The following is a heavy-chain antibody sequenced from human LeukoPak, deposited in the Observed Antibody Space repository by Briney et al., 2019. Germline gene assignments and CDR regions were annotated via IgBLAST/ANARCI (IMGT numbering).Heavy chain of an antibody. J-gene: IGHJ4*02. V-gene: IGHV3-48*03. CDR3: ARKELGDFDY. CDR1: GFTFSSYE. CDR2: ISSGGDTM. Sequence: PGGSLRLSCAASGFTFSSYEMNWVRQAPGKGLEWVSYISSGGDTMYYADSVKGRFTISRDNAQNSLYLQMNSLRAEDTAIYYCARKELGDFDYWGRGTLVTVSS. D-gene: IGHD1-26*01.